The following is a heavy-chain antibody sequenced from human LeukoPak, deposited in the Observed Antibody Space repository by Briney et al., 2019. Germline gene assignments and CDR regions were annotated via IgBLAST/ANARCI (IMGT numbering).Heavy chain of an antibody. CDR3: AKPNGGSRGYSYGYGY. V-gene: IGHV3-53*01. Sequence: GGSLRLSCAASGFTVSSNYMSWVRQAPGKGLEWVSVIYSCGSTYYADSVKGRFTISRDNSKNTLYLQMNSLRAEDTAVYYCAKPNGGSRGYSYGYGYWGQGTLVTVSS. J-gene: IGHJ4*02. CDR2: IYSCGST. CDR1: GFTVSSNY. D-gene: IGHD5-18*01.